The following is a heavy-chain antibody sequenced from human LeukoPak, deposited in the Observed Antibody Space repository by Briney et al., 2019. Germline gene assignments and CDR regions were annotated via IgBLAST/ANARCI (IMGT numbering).Heavy chain of an antibody. CDR2: ISWNSGSI. CDR3: ARVPEDYYYYMDV. J-gene: IGHJ6*03. D-gene: IGHD1-14*01. V-gene: IGHV3-9*01. CDR1: GFTFDDYA. Sequence: SLRLSCAASGFTFDDYAMHWVRQAPGKGLEWVSGISWNSGSIGYADSVKGRFTISRDNAKNSLYLQMNSLRAEDTALYYCARVPEDYYYYMDVWGKGTTVTVSS.